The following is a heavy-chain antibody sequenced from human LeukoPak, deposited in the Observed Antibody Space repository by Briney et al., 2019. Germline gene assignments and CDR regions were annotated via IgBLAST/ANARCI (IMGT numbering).Heavy chain of an antibody. CDR2: IIPIFGTA. CDR3: ARDYGGNSGPSHAFDI. D-gene: IGHD4-23*01. Sequence: SVKVSCKASGGTISSYAISWVRQAPGQGLEWMGRIIPIFGTANYAQKFQGRVTITTDESTSTAYMELSSLRSEDTAVYYCARDYGGNSGPSHAFDIWGQGTMVTVSS. J-gene: IGHJ3*02. V-gene: IGHV1-69*05. CDR1: GGTISSYA.